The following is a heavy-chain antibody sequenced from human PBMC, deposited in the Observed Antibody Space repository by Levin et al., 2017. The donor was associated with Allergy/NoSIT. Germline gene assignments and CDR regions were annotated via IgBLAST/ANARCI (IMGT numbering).Heavy chain of an antibody. CDR3: ARNASRRGWFDS. CDR2: VYYRGSN. CDR1: GASIKNGDYY. V-gene: IGHV4-61*08. Sequence: TPSETLSLTCTVTGASIKNGDYYWSWIRQSPGKGLEWIGYVYYRGSNIYNPSLKSRVSISIDTYRKQFSMKLSSLTAADTAIYYCARNASRRGWFDSWGQGTPVIVSS. D-gene: IGHD2-2*01. J-gene: IGHJ5*01.